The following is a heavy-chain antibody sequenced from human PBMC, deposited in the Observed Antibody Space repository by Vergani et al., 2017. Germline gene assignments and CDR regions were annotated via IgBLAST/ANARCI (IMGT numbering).Heavy chain of an antibody. V-gene: IGHV3-11*05. CDR1: GFTFSDYY. Sequence: QVQLVESGGGLVKPGGSLRLSCAASGFTFSDYYMSWIRKAPGKGLEWVSYIRSSSSYTTYADSVKGRFTISRDNPKTALYLQMNSLRAEDTALYYGARDPLWLPGYFDYWGQGTLVTVSS. J-gene: IGHJ4*02. CDR3: ARDPLWLPGYFDY. D-gene: IGHD5-24*01. CDR2: IRSSSSYT.